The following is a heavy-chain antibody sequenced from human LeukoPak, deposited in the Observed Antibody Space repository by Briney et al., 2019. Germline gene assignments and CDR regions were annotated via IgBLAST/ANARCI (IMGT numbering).Heavy chain of an antibody. V-gene: IGHV3-64D*09. CDR3: VKGSRGYCSGGSCPLDY. D-gene: IGHD2-15*01. CDR2: ISSNGGST. Sequence: PGGSLRLSCSASGFTFSSYAMHWVRQAPGKGLEHVSAISSNGGSTYYADSVKGRFTISRDNSKNTLYLQMSSLRAEDTAVYYCVKGSRGYCSGGSCPLDYWGQGTLVTVSS. J-gene: IGHJ4*02. CDR1: GFTFSSYA.